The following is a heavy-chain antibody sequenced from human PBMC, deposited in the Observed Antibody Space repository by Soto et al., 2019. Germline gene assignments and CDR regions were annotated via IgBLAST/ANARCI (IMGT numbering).Heavy chain of an antibody. CDR2: IIPIFGTA. J-gene: IGHJ3*02. V-gene: IGHV1-69*01. Sequence: QVQLVQSGAEVKKPGSSVKVSCKASGGTFSSYAISWVRQAPGQGLEWMGGIIPIFGTANYAQKFQGRVRITADESTSTAYMELSSLRSEDTAVYYCARAKSLGITGTTLDAFDIWGQGTMDTVSS. D-gene: IGHD1-20*01. CDR1: GGTFSSYA. CDR3: ARAKSLGITGTTLDAFDI.